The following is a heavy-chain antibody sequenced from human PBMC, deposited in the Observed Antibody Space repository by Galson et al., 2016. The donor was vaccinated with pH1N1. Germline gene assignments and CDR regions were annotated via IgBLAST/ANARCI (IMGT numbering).Heavy chain of an antibody. J-gene: IGHJ4*02. V-gene: IGHV1-2*06. CDR2: INPNNGDT. D-gene: IGHD3-22*01. Sequence: SVKVSCKASGYTFIGYYIHWMRQAPGHGLAWMGRINPNNGDTHYAQNFQGRVTMTRDTSISTAYMELNSLRSDDTAVYYCARVNTYDSSGYYHFDYWCQGTQVTVSS. CDR1: GYTFIGYY. CDR3: ARVNTYDSSGYYHFDY.